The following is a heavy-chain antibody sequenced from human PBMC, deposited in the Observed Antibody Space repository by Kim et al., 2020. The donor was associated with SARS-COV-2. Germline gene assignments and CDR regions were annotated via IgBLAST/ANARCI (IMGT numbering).Heavy chain of an antibody. V-gene: IGHV1-46*01. Sequence: SYAQKFQGRITMTSETSTATVSMQLRGLKSEDTAVYYCARDRGIGWYQMDYWGQGALVIVSS. D-gene: IGHD6-19*01. CDR3: ARDRGIGWYQMDY. J-gene: IGHJ4*02.